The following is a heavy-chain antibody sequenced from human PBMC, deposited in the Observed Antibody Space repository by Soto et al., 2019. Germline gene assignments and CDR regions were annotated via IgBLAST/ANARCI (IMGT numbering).Heavy chain of an antibody. D-gene: IGHD2-8*02. CDR1: GLTFSGYA. V-gene: IGHV3-23*01. J-gene: IGHJ4*02. Sequence: EVQLLESGGGWVQPGGSLRLSCAASGLTFSGYAMSWFRQAPGKGLERVSAIRGSGGSTYYADSVKGRFTISRDNSKNKLYRQMNRLGAEETAVYYCATSWLGGVFEYWGQGHLVTVSS. CDR3: ATSWLGGVFEY. CDR2: IRGSGGST.